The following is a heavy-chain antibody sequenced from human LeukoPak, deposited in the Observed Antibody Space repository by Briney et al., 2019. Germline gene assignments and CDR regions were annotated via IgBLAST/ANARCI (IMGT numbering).Heavy chain of an antibody. Sequence: SVKVSCKASGGTFSSYAISWVRQAPGQGLEWMGGIIPIFGTANYAQKFQGRVAITADESTSTVHMELSSLRSEDTAVYYCARATSYYSKNWFDPWGQGTLVTVSS. CDR1: GGTFSSYA. V-gene: IGHV1-69*13. CDR3: ARATSYYSKNWFDP. D-gene: IGHD3-10*01. J-gene: IGHJ5*02. CDR2: IIPIFGTA.